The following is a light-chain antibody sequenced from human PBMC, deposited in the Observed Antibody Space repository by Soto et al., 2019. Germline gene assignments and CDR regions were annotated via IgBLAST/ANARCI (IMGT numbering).Light chain of an antibody. J-gene: IGKJ5*01. CDR3: QHYYTPPVT. CDR1: QSILSTFNNKNQ. V-gene: IGKV4-1*01. Sequence: DIVMTQSPDSLAVSLGERATIRCESSQSILSTFNNKNQIAWYQQKPGQPPKLLIYWASTREFGVPDRFSGSGSGKDFPLTVSSVPDEDVATYFCQHYYTPPVTFGQGTRLEIK. CDR2: WAS.